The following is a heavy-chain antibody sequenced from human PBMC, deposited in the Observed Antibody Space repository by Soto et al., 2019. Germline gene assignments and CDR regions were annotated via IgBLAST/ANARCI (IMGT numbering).Heavy chain of an antibody. CDR2: ISGTGSNT. Sequence: GGSLRLSCAASGFTFSSYALSWFRQPPGKGLEWVSGISGTGSNTYYADSVKGRFTISRDNAKKTLYLQMNSLRGEDTALYYCARDPAAEVGYGMDVWGQGTTVTVSS. CDR3: ARDPAAEVGYGMDV. V-gene: IGHV3-23*01. D-gene: IGHD6-13*01. CDR1: GFTFSSYA. J-gene: IGHJ6*02.